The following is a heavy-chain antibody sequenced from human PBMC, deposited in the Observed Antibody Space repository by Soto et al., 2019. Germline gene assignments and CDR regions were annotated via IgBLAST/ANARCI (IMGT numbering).Heavy chain of an antibody. Sequence: QVQLVESGGGMVQPGRSLRLSCAASGFTFSSYGMHWVRQAPGKGLEWVAVISYDGSNKYYADSVKGRFTISRDNSKNTQYLQMNSLRAEDTAVYYCAKDVRGSRKPDLDYWGQGTLVTVSS. CDR2: ISYDGSNK. V-gene: IGHV3-30*18. CDR3: AKDVRGSRKPDLDY. J-gene: IGHJ4*02. D-gene: IGHD3-10*01. CDR1: GFTFSSYG.